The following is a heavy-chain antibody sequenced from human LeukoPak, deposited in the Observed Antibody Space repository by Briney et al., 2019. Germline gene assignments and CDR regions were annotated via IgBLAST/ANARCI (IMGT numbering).Heavy chain of an antibody. CDR3: ARDPYSYDTSGPKPFDY. CDR2: ISRSSSAI. CDR1: GFTFSYYS. V-gene: IGHV3-48*02. Sequence: GGSLRLSCAASGFTFSYYSMNWVRQAPGEGLEWVSYISRSSSAIYYADSVKGRFTISRDNAKNSLFLQMNSLRDEDTAVYYCARDPYSYDTSGPKPFDYWGQGTLVTVSS. J-gene: IGHJ4*02. D-gene: IGHD3-3*01.